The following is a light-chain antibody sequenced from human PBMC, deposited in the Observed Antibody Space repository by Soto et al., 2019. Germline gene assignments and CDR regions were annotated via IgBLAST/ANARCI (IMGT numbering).Light chain of an antibody. V-gene: IGLV3-21*04. CDR1: NIGSKS. CDR3: QVWDSSSDHVV. J-gene: IGLJ2*01. Sequence: SYELTQPPSVSVAPGKTARITCGGNNIGSKSVHWYQQKPGQAPVVVIYYDSDRPSGIPERFSGSNSGNTATLTISRVEAGDEADYYCQVWDSSSDHVVFGGGTK. CDR2: YDS.